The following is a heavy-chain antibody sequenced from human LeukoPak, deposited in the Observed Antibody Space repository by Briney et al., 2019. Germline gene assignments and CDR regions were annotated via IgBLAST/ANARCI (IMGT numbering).Heavy chain of an antibody. V-gene: IGHV1-2*02. J-gene: IGHJ5*02. CDR1: GYTFTGYY. CDR3: ARSLYYYDSRGNWFDP. CDR2: INPNSGGT. Sequence: ASVKVSCKASGYTFTGYYMHWVRQAPGQGLEWMGWINPNSGGTNYAQKFQGRVTMTRDTSISTAYMELSRLRSDDTAVYYCARSLYYYDSRGNWFDPWGQGTLVTV. D-gene: IGHD3-22*01.